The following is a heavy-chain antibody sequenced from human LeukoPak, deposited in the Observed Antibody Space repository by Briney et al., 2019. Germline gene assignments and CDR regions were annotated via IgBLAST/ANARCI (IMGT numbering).Heavy chain of an antibody. J-gene: IGHJ5*02. D-gene: IGHD6-19*01. CDR1: GYTFTSYA. V-gene: IGHV1-8*03. CDR2: LNPNSGNT. Sequence: GASVKVSCKASGYTFTSYAMHWVRQATGQGLEWMGWLNPNSGNTCYAQKFQGRVTITRNTSINTAYMELSSLRSEDTAVYYCARMTVSGRDNWFDPWGQGTLVTVSS. CDR3: ARMTVSGRDNWFDP.